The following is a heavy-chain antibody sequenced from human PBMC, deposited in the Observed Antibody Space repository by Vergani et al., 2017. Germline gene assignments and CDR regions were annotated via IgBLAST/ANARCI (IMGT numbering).Heavy chain of an antibody. Sequence: QVQLQESGPGLVKPSETLSLTCTVSGGSISSYYWSWIRQPPGKGLEWIWYIYYSGSTNYNPSLKSRVTISVDTSKNQFSLKLSSVTAADTAVYYCARVTPSPLDDAFDIWGQGTMVTVSS. CDR2: IYYSGST. V-gene: IGHV4-59*01. D-gene: IGHD1-14*01. J-gene: IGHJ3*02. CDR3: ARVTPSPLDDAFDI. CDR1: GGSISSYY.